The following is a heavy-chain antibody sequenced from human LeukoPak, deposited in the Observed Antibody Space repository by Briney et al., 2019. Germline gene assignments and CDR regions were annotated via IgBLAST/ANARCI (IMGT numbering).Heavy chain of an antibody. D-gene: IGHD3-22*01. J-gene: IGHJ3*02. Sequence: SETLSLTCTVSGGSISSYYWSWIRQPPGKGLEWIGYIYYSGSTNYNTSLKSRVTISVDTSKNQFSLKLSSVTAADTAVYYCARDPSGSDDAFDIWGQGTMVTVSS. CDR2: IYYSGST. CDR1: GGSISSYY. V-gene: IGHV4-59*01. CDR3: ARDPSGSDDAFDI.